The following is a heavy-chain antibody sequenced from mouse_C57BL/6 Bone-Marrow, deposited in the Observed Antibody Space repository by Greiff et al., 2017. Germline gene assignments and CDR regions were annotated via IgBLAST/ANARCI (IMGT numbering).Heavy chain of an antibody. J-gene: IGHJ1*03. CDR2: IYPGSGST. CDR3: ARGGIDSNYWYFDV. V-gene: IGHV1-55*01. D-gene: IGHD2-5*01. Sequence: VQLRQPGAELVKPGASVKMSCKASGYTFTSYWITWVKQRPGQGLEWIGDIYPGSGSTNYNEKFKSKATLTVDTSSSTAYMQLSSLTSEDSAVYYCARGGIDSNYWYFDVWGTGTTVTVSS. CDR1: GYTFTSYW.